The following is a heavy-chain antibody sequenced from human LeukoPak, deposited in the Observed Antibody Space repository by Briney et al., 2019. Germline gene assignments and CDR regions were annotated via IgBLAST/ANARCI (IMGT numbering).Heavy chain of an antibody. V-gene: IGHV3-21*01. D-gene: IGHD3-22*01. CDR3: AREVNYYDSSGYYNWFDP. J-gene: IGHJ5*02. CDR2: ISSSSSYI. CDR1: GFTFSSYS. Sequence: PGGSLRLSCAASGFTFSSYSMNWVRQAPGKGLEWVSSISSSSSYIYYADSVKGRFTISRDNAKNSLYLQMNSLRAEDTAVYYCAREVNYYDSSGYYNWFDPWGQGTLVTVSS.